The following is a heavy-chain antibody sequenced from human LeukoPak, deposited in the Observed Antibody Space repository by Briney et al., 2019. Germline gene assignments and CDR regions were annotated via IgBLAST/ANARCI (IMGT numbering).Heavy chain of an antibody. D-gene: IGHD2-8*01. J-gene: IGHJ4*02. CDR3: VKDTRTKSQFDY. Sequence: GGSLRLSCAASGFTFSSYGMHWVRQAPGKGLECVAFIPSDGSKIYYADSVKGRFTISRDNSKNTVYLQMNSLRAEDTAVYYCVKDTRTKSQFDYWGQGTLVTVSS. CDR2: IPSDGSKI. CDR1: GFTFSSYG. V-gene: IGHV3-30*02.